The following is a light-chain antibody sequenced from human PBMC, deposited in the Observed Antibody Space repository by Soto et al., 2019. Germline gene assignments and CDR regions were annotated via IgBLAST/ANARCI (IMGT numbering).Light chain of an antibody. CDR3: QQYGSSPPYT. CDR1: QSVSNNY. CDR2: GSS. V-gene: IGKV3-20*01. J-gene: IGKJ2*01. Sequence: EVVLTQSPGTLSLSPGERAPLSCRASQSVSNNYFAWYQQKPGQAPRLLIFGSSDRATGIPDRFSGSGSGPDFTLTISRLEPEDFAVYYCQQYGSSPPYTFGQGTKLEIK.